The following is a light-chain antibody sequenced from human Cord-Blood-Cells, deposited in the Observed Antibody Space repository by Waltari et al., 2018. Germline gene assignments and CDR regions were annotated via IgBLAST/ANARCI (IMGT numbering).Light chain of an antibody. J-gene: IGKJ5*01. V-gene: IGKV1-8*01. CDR1: QVISSY. CDR3: QQYYSYPT. CDR2: AAS. Sequence: AIRLTQSPSPLTASTGDRVTITCRASQVISSYIAWYQQKPGKAPKLLIYAASTLQSWVPSRFSGSRSGTDFTLTISCLQSEDFATYYCQQYYSYPTFGQGTRLEIK.